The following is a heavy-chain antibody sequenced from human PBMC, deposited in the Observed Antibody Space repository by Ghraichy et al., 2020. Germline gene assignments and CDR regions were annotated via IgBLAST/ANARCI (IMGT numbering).Heavy chain of an antibody. CDR2: IYYRGST. CDR3: ASTFLYYGSGSYQFDY. V-gene: IGHV4-39*01. J-gene: IGHJ4*02. D-gene: IGHD3-10*01. Sequence: SQTLSLTCTVSGGSISSSSYYWGWIRQPPGKGLEWIGSIYYRGSTYYNPSLKRRVAISVDTSKNQFSLKLTSVTAADTAIYYCASTFLYYGSGSYQFDYWGQGALVTVSS. CDR1: GGSISSSSYY.